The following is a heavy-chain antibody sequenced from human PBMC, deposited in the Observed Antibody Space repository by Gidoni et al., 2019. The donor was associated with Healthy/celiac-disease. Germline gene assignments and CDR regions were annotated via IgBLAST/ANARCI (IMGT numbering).Heavy chain of an antibody. Sequence: EVQLVESGGGLVQRGRSLRLSCAAPGLTFADYATHWVRQAPGKGLEWVSGISWNSGSIGYADSVKGRFTISRDNAKNSLYLQMNSLRAEDTALYYCAKSGVQESPSYSFYYYGMDVWGQGTTVTVSS. V-gene: IGHV3-9*01. CDR1: GLTFADYA. CDR2: ISWNSGSI. J-gene: IGHJ6*02. D-gene: IGHD4-4*01. CDR3: AKSGVQESPSYSFYYYGMDV.